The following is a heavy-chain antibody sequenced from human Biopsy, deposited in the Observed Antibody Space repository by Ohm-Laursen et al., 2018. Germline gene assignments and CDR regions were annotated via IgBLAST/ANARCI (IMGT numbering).Heavy chain of an antibody. J-gene: IGHJ5*02. CDR2: IYYTGST. V-gene: IGHV4-59*08. Sequence: SDTLSLTCAVSGGSISSYYWSWIRQPPGKGLEWIGYIYYTGSTSYNPSLKSRVTISVDTSMNHLSLSLTSVTAADTAVYYCARHPTGFWFDPWGQGTLVIVSS. CDR3: ARHPTGFWFDP. CDR1: GGSISSYY.